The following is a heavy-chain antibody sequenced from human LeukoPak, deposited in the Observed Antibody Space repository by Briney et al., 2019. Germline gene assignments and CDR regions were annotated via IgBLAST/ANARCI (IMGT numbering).Heavy chain of an antibody. Sequence: SETLSLTCIVSGGSISNYCWSWIRQPPGKGLEWIGYICDSGSTNYNPSLKSRVTISVDTSKNQFSLKLSSVTAADTAVYYCAGQGAVAGTYNYYAMDVWGQGTTVTVSS. D-gene: IGHD6-19*01. CDR2: ICDSGST. J-gene: IGHJ6*02. V-gene: IGHV4-59*08. CDR1: GGSISNYC. CDR3: AGQGAVAGTYNYYAMDV.